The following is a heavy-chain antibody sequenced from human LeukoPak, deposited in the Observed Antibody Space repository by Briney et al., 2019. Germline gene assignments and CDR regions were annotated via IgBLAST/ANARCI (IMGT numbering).Heavy chain of an antibody. D-gene: IGHD3-10*01. Sequence: SETLSLTCAVYGGSFSGYYWSWIRQPPGKGLEWIGEINHSGSTNYNPSLKSRVTISVDTSKNQFSLKLSSVTAADTAVYYCARGPRPMYYYGSGSYRGSYYFDYWGQGTLVTVSS. CDR1: GGSFSGYY. J-gene: IGHJ4*02. V-gene: IGHV4-34*01. CDR3: ARGPRPMYYYGSGSYRGSYYFDY. CDR2: INHSGST.